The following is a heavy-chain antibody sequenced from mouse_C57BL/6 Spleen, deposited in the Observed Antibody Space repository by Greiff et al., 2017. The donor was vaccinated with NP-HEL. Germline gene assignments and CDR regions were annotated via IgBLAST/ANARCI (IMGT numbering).Heavy chain of an antibody. CDR1: GYTFTSYD. Sequence: QVQLQQSGPELVKPGASVKLSCKASGYTFTSYDINWVKQRPGQGLEWIGWIYPRDGSTKYNEKFKGKATLTVDTSSSTAYMGLHSLTSEDSAVYFCARRPYYYGSRYAMDYWGQGTSVTVSS. D-gene: IGHD1-1*01. CDR3: ARRPYYYGSRYAMDY. J-gene: IGHJ4*01. V-gene: IGHV1-85*01. CDR2: IYPRDGST.